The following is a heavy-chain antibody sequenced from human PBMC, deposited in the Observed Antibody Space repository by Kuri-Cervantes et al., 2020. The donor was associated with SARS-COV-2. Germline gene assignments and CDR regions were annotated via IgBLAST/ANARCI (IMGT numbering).Heavy chain of an antibody. CDR2: IYYSGST. Sequence: GSLRLSCTVSGGSVSSSSYYWGWIRQPPGKGLEWIGSIYYSGSTYYNPSLKSRVTISVDTSKNQFSLKLSPVTAADTAVYYCARGLMGYCTGGVCPTRIDPWGQGTLVTVSS. CDR1: GGSVSSSSYY. J-gene: IGHJ5*02. CDR3: ARGLMGYCTGGVCPTRIDP. V-gene: IGHV4-39*01. D-gene: IGHD2-8*02.